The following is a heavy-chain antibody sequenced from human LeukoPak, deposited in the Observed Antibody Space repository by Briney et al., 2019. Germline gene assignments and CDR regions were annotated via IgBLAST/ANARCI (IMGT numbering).Heavy chain of an antibody. D-gene: IGHD3-22*01. J-gene: IGHJ4*02. CDR2: IYSDNT. CDR1: GFTVSSNS. Sequence: GGSLRLSCTVSGFTVSSNSMSWVRQAPGKGLEWVSFIYSDNTHYSDSVKGRFTISRDNSKNTLYLQMNSLRVEDTGVYYCARVIGGSSGYYHFDFWGQGVLVTVSS. V-gene: IGHV3-53*01. CDR3: ARVIGGSSGYYHFDF.